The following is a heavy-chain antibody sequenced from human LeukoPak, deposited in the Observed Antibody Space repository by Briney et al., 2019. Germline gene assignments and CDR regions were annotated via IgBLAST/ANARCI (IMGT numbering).Heavy chain of an antibody. CDR2: IYTSGST. CDR3: ARDSPPYDFWSGSPMGWFDP. V-gene: IGHV4-61*02. CDR1: GGSISSGGYY. J-gene: IGHJ5*02. D-gene: IGHD3-3*01. Sequence: PSQTLSLTCTVSGGSISSGGYYWGWIRQPAGKGLEWIGRIYTSGSTNYNPSLKSRVTMSVDTSKNQFSLKLSSVTAADTAVYYCARDSPPYDFWSGSPMGWFDPWGQGTLVTVSS.